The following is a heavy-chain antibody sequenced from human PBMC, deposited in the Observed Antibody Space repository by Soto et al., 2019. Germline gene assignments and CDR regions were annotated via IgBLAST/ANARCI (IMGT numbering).Heavy chain of an antibody. CDR2: ISGSDDST. CDR1: GFTFSSYA. D-gene: IGHD6-6*01. V-gene: IGHV3-23*01. CDR3: ATRSSSSTFDY. Sequence: EVQLLESGGGLVQPGESLRLSCAASGFTFSSYAMSWVRQAPGKGLEWVSVISGSDDSTYYADSVKGRFTISRDNSKNTLYRQMNRLRAEDTAVDYCATRSSSSTFDYWGQGTLVTVSS. J-gene: IGHJ4*02.